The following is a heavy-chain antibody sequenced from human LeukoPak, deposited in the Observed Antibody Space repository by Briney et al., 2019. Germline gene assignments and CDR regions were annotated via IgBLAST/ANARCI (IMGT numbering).Heavy chain of an antibody. V-gene: IGHV3-30*18. D-gene: IGHD2-15*01. J-gene: IGHJ3*02. Sequence: GGSLRLSCAASGFTFSTYGMHWVSQAPGKGLEWVAVISYDGSNKYYADSVKGRFTVSRDNSKNTLYLQMNSLRAEDTAVYYCANLVHCSGGSCYPTFDAFDIWGQGTMVTVSS. CDR1: GFTFSTYG. CDR3: ANLVHCSGGSCYPTFDAFDI. CDR2: ISYDGSNK.